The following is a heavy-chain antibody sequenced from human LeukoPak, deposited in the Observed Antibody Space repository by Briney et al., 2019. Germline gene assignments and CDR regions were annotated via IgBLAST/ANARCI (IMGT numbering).Heavy chain of an antibody. Sequence: GGSLRLSCAAAGFTVSSNYMGWVRQAPGKGLEWVSVLYSGGSTYYPDSVKGRFTISRDNSQNTLYLQMDSLRAEDTAVYYCARLYDSSAYGAFDIWGQGTMVTVSS. CDR3: ARLYDSSAYGAFDI. CDR2: LYSGGST. V-gene: IGHV3-66*02. J-gene: IGHJ3*02. CDR1: GFTVSSNY. D-gene: IGHD3-22*01.